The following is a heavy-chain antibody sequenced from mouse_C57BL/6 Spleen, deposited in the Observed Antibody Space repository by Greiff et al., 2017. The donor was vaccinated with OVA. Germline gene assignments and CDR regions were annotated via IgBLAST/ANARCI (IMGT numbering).Heavy chain of an antibody. CDR2: IYPGDGDT. CDR1: GYAFSSSW. D-gene: IGHD1-1*01. CDR3: ARDGSRVFDY. V-gene: IGHV1-82*01. Sequence: VKLQESGPELVKPGASVKISCKASGYAFSSSWMNWVKQRPGKGLEWIGRIYPGDGDTNYNGKFKGKATLTADKSSSTAYMQLSSLTSEDSAVYFCARDGSRVFDYWGQGTTLTVSS. J-gene: IGHJ2*01.